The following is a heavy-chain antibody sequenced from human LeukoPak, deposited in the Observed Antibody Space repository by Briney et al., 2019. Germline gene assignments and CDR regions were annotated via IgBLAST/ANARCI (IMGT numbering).Heavy chain of an antibody. V-gene: IGHV1-18*01. CDR3: ARDPYIGDFWSGYHTYYFDY. Sequence: ASVKVSCKASGYTFTSYGISWVRQAPGQGLEWMGWISAYNGNTNYAQKLQGRVTMTTDTSTSTAYMELRSLRSDDTAVYYCARDPYIGDFWSGYHTYYFDYWGQGTLVTVSS. CDR2: ISAYNGNT. CDR1: GYTFTSYG. J-gene: IGHJ4*02. D-gene: IGHD3-3*01.